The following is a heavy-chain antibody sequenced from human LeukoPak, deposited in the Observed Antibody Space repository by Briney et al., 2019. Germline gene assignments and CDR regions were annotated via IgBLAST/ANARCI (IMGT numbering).Heavy chain of an antibody. CDR2: IYYSGST. Sequence: PSQTLSLTCTVSGGSISSGGYYWSWIRQHPGKGLEWIGYIYYSGSTYYIPSLKSRVTISVDTSKNQFSLKLSSVTAADAAVYYCASTNWNYAWAGFDYWGQGTLVTVSS. CDR3: ASTNWNYAWAGFDY. D-gene: IGHD1-7*01. J-gene: IGHJ4*02. V-gene: IGHV4-31*03. CDR1: GGSISSGGYY.